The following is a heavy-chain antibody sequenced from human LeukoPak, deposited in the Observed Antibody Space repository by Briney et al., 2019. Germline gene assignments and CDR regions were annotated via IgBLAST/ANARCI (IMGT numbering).Heavy chain of an antibody. V-gene: IGHV3-43*01. J-gene: IGHJ4*02. Sequence: GGSLRLSCAASGFTFDDYTMHWVRQAPGKGLEWVSLISWDGGSTYYADSVKGRFTISRDNAKNSLYLQMNSLRAEDTAVYYCARGWNYYGSGGLFDYWGQGTLVTVSS. CDR3: ARGWNYYGSGGLFDY. CDR2: ISWDGGST. CDR1: GFTFDDYT. D-gene: IGHD3-10*01.